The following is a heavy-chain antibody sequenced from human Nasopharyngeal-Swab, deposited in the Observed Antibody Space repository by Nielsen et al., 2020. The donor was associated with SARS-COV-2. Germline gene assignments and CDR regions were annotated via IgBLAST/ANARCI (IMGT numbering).Heavy chain of an antibody. Sequence: LETLSLTCAVYGGSFSGYYWSWIRQPPGKGLEWIGEINHSGSTNYNPSLKSRVTISVDTSKNQFSLKLSSVTAADTAVYYCARIPAAGGFDPWGQGTLVTVSS. CDR3: ARIPAAGGFDP. D-gene: IGHD2-2*01. CDR1: GGSFSGYY. CDR2: INHSGST. V-gene: IGHV4-34*01. J-gene: IGHJ5*02.